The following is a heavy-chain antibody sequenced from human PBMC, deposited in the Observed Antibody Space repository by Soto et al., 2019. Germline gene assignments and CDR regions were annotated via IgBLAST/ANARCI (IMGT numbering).Heavy chain of an antibody. CDR2: ISSSSSYI. D-gene: IGHD1-7*01. CDR3: ARDRDRNLPPPFDY. J-gene: IGHJ4*02. CDR1: GFTFSSYS. V-gene: IGHV3-21*01. Sequence: GGSLRLSCAASGFTFSSYSMNWVRQAPGKGLEWVSSISSSSSYIYYADSVKGRFTISRDNAKNSLYLQMNSLRAEDPAVYYCARDRDRNLPPPFDYWGQGTLVTVSS.